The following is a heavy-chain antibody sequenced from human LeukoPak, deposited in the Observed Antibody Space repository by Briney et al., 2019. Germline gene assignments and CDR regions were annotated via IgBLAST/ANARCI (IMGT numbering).Heavy chain of an antibody. CDR1: GYSFTSYW. Sequence: GESLKISCKGSGYSFTSYWIGRVRQMPGKGLEWMGIIYPGDSDTRYSPSFQGQVTISADKSISTAYLQWSSLKASDTAMYYCAIFDFLFGEIDNWFDPWGQGTQVTVSS. J-gene: IGHJ5*02. V-gene: IGHV5-51*01. CDR2: IYPGDSDT. D-gene: IGHD3-16*01. CDR3: AIFDFLFGEIDNWFDP.